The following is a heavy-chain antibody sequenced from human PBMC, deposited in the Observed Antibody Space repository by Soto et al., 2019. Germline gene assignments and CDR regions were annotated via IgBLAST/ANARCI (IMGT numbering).Heavy chain of an antibody. Sequence: EVQFVESGGGLVQPEGSLRLSCAASGFTFSDHYMDWVRQAPGKGLEWVGRIKNKANSYTTEYAAPVKGRFIIFRDDSKNSVFLQMDRLTPDEPAVYYCTRVRLGSRRASDYWGQGILVTVSS. CDR3: TRVRLGSRRASDY. CDR2: IKNKANSYTT. V-gene: IGHV3-72*01. CDR1: GFTFSDHY. D-gene: IGHD6-13*01. J-gene: IGHJ4*02.